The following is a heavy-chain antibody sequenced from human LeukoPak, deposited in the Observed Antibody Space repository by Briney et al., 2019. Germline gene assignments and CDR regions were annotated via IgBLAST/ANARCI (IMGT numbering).Heavy chain of an antibody. J-gene: IGHJ4*02. CDR1: GGSISSYY. D-gene: IGHD5-12*01. V-gene: IGHV4-59*01. CDR3: ARASGYDWESFSDY. Sequence: PSETPSLTCTVSGGSISSYYGSWMRQPPGKGLEWMGYMYYSGSTNYNPSLKSRVTISVDTSKNQFSLKLSSVTAADTAMYYCARASGYDWESFSDYWGQGSLVTASS. CDR2: MYYSGST.